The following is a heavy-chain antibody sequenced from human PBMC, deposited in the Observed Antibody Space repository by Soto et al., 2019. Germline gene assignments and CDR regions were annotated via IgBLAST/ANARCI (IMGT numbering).Heavy chain of an antibody. CDR3: AQNTIPSIAARPDYGMDV. Sequence: SLRLSCAASGFTFDDYAMHWVRQAPGKGLEWVSGISWNSGSIGYADSVKGRFTISRDNAKNSLYLQMNSLRAEDTALYYCAQNTIPSIAARPDYGMDVWGQGTTVTVSS. D-gene: IGHD6-6*01. J-gene: IGHJ6*02. CDR2: ISWNSGSI. V-gene: IGHV3-9*01. CDR1: GFTFDDYA.